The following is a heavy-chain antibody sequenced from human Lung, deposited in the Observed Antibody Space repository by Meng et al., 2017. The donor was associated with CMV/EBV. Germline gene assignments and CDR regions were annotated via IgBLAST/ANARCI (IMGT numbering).Heavy chain of an antibody. V-gene: IGHV4-59*01. D-gene: IGHD3-10*01. CDR2: IYYSGST. CDR1: GGSISCYY. J-gene: IGHJ6*02. CDR3: ARHSSGSYFYGMDV. Sequence: PXTXSLXCTVSGGSISCYYWSWIRQPPGKGLEDIGYIYYSGSTSYNPSLKSRVTISVDTSKNQFSLKLSSLTAADTAVYYCARHSSGSYFYGMDVWGQGTXVTVSS.